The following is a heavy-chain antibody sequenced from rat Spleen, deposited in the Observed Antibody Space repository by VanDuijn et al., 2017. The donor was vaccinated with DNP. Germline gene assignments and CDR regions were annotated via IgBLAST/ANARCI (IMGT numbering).Heavy chain of an antibody. J-gene: IGHJ2*01. CDR2: IIYDGIST. Sequence: EVQLVESGGGSVQPGSPLKLSCAASGFTFSDYAMAWVRQAPKKGLEWVATIIYDGISTYYRDPVKGRFSISRDNAKSTLYLQVNSLRSEDTATYYCTSNPHIRTAAPFDYWGQGVMVTVSS. CDR1: GFTFSDYA. D-gene: IGHD3-8*01. V-gene: IGHV5-7*01. CDR3: TSNPHIRTAAPFDY.